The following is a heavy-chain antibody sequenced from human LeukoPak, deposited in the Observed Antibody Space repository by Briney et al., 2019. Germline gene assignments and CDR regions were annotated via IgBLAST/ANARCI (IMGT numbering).Heavy chain of an antibody. CDR3: ARGPGAITQEVFDY. Sequence: PSETLSLTCTVSGGSVSSVSSYWSWVRQPAGKGLEWIGRIYTSGITDYNPSLKSRVTISLDTSKNQFSLNLTSVTAADTAVYYFARGPGAITQEVFDYWGQGTLVTVSS. CDR2: IYTSGIT. D-gene: IGHD1-26*01. CDR1: GGSVSSVSSY. J-gene: IGHJ4*02. V-gene: IGHV4-61*02.